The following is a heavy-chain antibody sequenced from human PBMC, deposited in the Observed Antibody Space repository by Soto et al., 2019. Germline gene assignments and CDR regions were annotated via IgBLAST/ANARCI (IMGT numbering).Heavy chain of an antibody. CDR1: GFIFSSYA. V-gene: IGHV3-23*01. CDR3: AKNNRGRRNWFDP. CDR2: ISGSGGST. D-gene: IGHD3-10*01. J-gene: IGHJ5*02. Sequence: RGSLILSCAASGFIFSSYAMSWVRQAPGKGLEWVSAISGSGGSTYYADSVKGRFTISRDNSKNTLYLQMNSLRAEDTAVYYCAKNNRGRRNWFDPWGQGTLVTVSS.